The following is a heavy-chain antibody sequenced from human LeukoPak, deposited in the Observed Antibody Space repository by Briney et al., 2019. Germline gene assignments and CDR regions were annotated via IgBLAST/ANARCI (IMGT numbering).Heavy chain of an antibody. J-gene: IGHJ6*03. V-gene: IGHV1-18*01. Sequence: ASVKVSCKTFNYTFTAYGINWVRQAPGQGLEWMGWIRSDNGKTNYAQKLQGRVTMTTDTSTSTAYMELRSLRSDDTAVYYCARRTEYDFWSGLQERGDYYYYYMDVWGKGTTVTVSS. CDR1: NYTFTAYG. D-gene: IGHD3-3*01. CDR2: IRSDNGKT. CDR3: ARRTEYDFWSGLQERGDYYYYYMDV.